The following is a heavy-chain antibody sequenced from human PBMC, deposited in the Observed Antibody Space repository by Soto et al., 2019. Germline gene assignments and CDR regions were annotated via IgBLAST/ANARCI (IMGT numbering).Heavy chain of an antibody. CDR2: TFCSGGT. D-gene: IGHD3-10*01. Sequence: SETLSLTCTASSDSISVYYWSWIPQPPAKGLEWIGYTFCSGGTNYNPSLKSRVTMPVDTSKNQFSLKMNSVTAADPAVYFCARTRSGDGSGNYPYFDDWGQVALVTVSS. V-gene: IGHV4-59*01. J-gene: IGHJ4*02. CDR3: ARTRSGDGSGNYPYFDD. CDR1: SDSISVYY.